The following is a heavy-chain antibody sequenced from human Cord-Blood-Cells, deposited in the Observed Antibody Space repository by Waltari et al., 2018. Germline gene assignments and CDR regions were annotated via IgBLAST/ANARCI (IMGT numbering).Heavy chain of an antibody. CDR3: TRQQFDY. J-gene: IGHJ4*02. V-gene: IGHV3-73*02. CDR2: IRSKANSYAT. Sequence: EVQLVESGGGLVQPGGSLKLSCAASGFTFSGSAMHWVRQASGKGLEWVGRIRSKANSYATAYAASVKGRFPISRDDSKNTAYLQMNSLKTEDTAVYYCTRQQFDYWGQGTLVTVSS. CDR1: GFTFSGSA.